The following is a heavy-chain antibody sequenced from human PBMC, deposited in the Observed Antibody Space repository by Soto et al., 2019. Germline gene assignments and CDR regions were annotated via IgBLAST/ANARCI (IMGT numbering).Heavy chain of an antibody. J-gene: IGHJ4*02. V-gene: IGHV3-30*03. Sequence: QVQLVESWGGVVQPGGSLRLSCATSGFIFSTYGMQWVRQSPGEGLEWVAVMANDGSYQYYADSVKGRFTISRDNSENTLYLQMDSLRREDTAVYYCARSIGGSSYYPPDYWGQGTLVTVSS. CDR3: ARSIGGSSYYPPDY. CDR2: MANDGSYQ. CDR1: GFIFSTYG. D-gene: IGHD2-15*01.